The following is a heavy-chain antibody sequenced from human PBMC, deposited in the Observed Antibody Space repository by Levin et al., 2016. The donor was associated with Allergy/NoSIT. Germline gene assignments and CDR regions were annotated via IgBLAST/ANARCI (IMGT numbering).Heavy chain of an antibody. V-gene: IGHV3-33*05. CDR2: ISYDGSNK. J-gene: IGHJ5*02. Sequence: WIRQPPGKGLEWVAVISYDGSNKYYADSVKGRFTISRDNSKNTLYLQMNSLRAEDTAVYYCARDSPTGHLMEFDPWGQGTLVTVSS. CDR3: ARDSPTGHLMEFDP. D-gene: IGHD2-8*02.